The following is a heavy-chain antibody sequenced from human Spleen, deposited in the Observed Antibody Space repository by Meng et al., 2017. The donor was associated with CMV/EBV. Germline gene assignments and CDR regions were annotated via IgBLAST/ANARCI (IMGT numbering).Heavy chain of an antibody. CDR2: INPNTGVT. J-gene: IGHJ4*02. CDR3: ARNSYGYRFDY. CDR1: GYTFTGYI. D-gene: IGHD5-18*01. V-gene: IGHV1-2*02. Sequence: ASVKVSCKASGYTFTGYILHWMRQAPGQGLEWMGWINPNTGVTHYSQRFQGRVTLTGDTSITTVYMDLSGLKSDDTAVYFCARNSYGYRFDYWGQGTLVTAPQ.